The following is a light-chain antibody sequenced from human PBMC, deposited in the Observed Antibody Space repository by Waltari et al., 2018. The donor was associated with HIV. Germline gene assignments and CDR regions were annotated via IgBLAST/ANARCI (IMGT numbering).Light chain of an antibody. CDR1: SSDIGYYNY. CDR3: SSLTNSATLSVL. J-gene: IGLJ3*02. CDR2: EVS. V-gene: IGLV2-14*01. Sequence: QFALTQPASVSGSPGQSITISCTVSSSDIGYYNYVSWYQQHPGKAPKLIIYEVSNRPSGISSRFSGSKSGNTASLTISGLQAEDEADYFCSSLTNSATLSVLFGGGTQLTVL.